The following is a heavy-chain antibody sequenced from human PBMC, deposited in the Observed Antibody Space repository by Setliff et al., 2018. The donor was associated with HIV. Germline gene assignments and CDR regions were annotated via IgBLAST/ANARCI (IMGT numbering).Heavy chain of an antibody. CDR3: ARGFPGGNWVRGLIVNYFDY. Sequence: SVKVSCKSSGGIFSSYAFSWVRQAPGQGLEWMGVVIPIFSTTNYAQKFQGRVTITTDESTDTAYMELSSLRSEDTAVYYCARGFPGGNWVRGLIVNYFDYWGQGTLVTVSS. V-gene: IGHV1-69*05. J-gene: IGHJ4*02. CDR2: VIPIFSTT. D-gene: IGHD3-10*01. CDR1: GGIFSSYA.